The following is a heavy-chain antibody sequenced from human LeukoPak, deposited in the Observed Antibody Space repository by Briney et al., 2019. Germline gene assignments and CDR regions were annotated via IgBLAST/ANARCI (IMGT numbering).Heavy chain of an antibody. J-gene: IGHJ3*02. CDR1: GYTFTSYW. CDR2: VYPGDSDT. CDR3: ARRVGWELSDAFVI. D-gene: IGHD1-26*01. Sequence: GESLKISCKGSGYTFTSYWIGWVRQMSGKGLEWMGIVYPGDSDTRYSPSFQGQVTISADKSISTAYLQWSSLKASDTAMYYCARRVGWELSDAFVIWGQGTMVTVSS. V-gene: IGHV5-51*01.